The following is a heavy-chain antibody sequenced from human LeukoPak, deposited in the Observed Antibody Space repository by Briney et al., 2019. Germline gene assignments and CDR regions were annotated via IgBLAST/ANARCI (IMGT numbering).Heavy chain of an antibody. Sequence: SETLSLTCAVYGGSFSGYYWSWIRQPPGKGLEWIGEINHSGSTYYNPALKSPVTISVDTSKNQFSLKLSSVTAADTAIYYCARQGYCSSTSCYPDYWGQGTLVTVSS. CDR2: INHSGST. V-gene: IGHV4-34*01. D-gene: IGHD2-2*01. CDR1: GGSFSGYY. CDR3: ARQGYCSSTSCYPDY. J-gene: IGHJ4*02.